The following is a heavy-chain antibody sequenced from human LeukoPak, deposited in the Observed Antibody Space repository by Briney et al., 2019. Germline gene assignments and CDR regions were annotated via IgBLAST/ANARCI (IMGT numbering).Heavy chain of an antibody. V-gene: IGHV1-2*02. CDR1: GYTFTGYY. CDR3: ARARLYGSGSYSAPDFQH. CDR2: INPNSGGT. J-gene: IGHJ1*01. Sequence: ASVKVSRKASGYTFTGYYMHWVRQAPGQGLEWMGWINPNSGGTHYAQKFQGRVTMTRDTSISTAYMELSSLRSEDTAVYYCARARLYGSGSYSAPDFQHWGQGTLVTVSS. D-gene: IGHD3-10*01.